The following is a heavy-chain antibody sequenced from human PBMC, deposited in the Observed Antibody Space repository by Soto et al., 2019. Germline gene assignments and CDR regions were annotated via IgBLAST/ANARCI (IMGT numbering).Heavy chain of an antibody. J-gene: IGHJ4*02. CDR2: IIPIFNST. CDR1: GSRFSNYV. CDR3: AREGRGKKAGYNGLVSLGY. D-gene: IGHD2-2*02. Sequence: QVQLVQSGAEVKTPGSSLKVSSKVSGSRFSNYVISWVRQAPGHGLEWLGRIIPIFNSTKYAQNFQGRVTITADTSTSTASLELSSLRSDDTAVYYCAREGRGKKAGYNGLVSLGYWGQGTRVTVSS. V-gene: IGHV1-69*06.